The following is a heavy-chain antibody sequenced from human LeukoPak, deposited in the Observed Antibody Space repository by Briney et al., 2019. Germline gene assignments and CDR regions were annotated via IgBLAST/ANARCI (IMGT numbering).Heavy chain of an antibody. D-gene: IGHD6-19*01. CDR3: ARPGYSPYSSGWPLGY. V-gene: IGHV1-69*04. CDR1: GGTFSSYA. Sequence: SVKVSCKASGGTFSSYAISWVRQAPGQGLEWMGRIIPILGMANYAQKFQGRVTITADKSTSTAYMGLSSLRSEDTAVYYCARPGYSPYSSGWPLGYWGQGTLVTVSS. J-gene: IGHJ4*02. CDR2: IIPILGMA.